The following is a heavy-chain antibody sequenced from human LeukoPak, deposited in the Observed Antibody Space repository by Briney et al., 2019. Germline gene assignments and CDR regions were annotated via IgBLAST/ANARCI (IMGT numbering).Heavy chain of an antibody. CDR3: ARDSSRDYYYYYMDV. Sequence: SETLSLTCTVSGGSISSGSYYWSWIRQPAGKGLEWIGRIYTSGSTNYNPSLKSRVTMSVDTSKNQFSLKLSSVTAADTAVYYCARDSSRDYYYYYMDVWGKGTTVTISS. CDR1: GGSISSGSYY. D-gene: IGHD6-13*01. V-gene: IGHV4-61*02. CDR2: IYTSGST. J-gene: IGHJ6*03.